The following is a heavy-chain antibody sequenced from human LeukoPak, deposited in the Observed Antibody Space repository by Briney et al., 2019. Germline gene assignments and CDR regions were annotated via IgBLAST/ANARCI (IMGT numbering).Heavy chain of an antibody. CDR1: GYSISSGYY. CDR3: AREAYCSSTSCYGNGDV. V-gene: IGHV4-38-2*02. D-gene: IGHD2-2*01. CDR2: IYHSGST. J-gene: IGHJ6*04. Sequence: PSETLSLTCAVSGYSISSGYYWGWIRQPPGKGLEWIGSIYHSGSTYYNPSLKSRVTISVDTSKNQSSLKLSSVTAADTAVYYCAREAYCSSTSCYGNGDVWGKGTTVTVSS.